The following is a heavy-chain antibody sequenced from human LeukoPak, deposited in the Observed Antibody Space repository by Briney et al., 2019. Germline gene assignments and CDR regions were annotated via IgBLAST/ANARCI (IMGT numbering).Heavy chain of an antibody. CDR3: ARGDGGNSGEYWFDP. CDR1: GGSISSGTSY. Sequence: SQTLSLTCTASGGSISSGTSYWSWIRQHPGKGLEWIGYIYYTGTTYYNPSLKSRVTISVDTSKNQFSLKLSSVTAADTAVYYCARGDGGNSGEYWFDPWGQGALVTVSS. J-gene: IGHJ5*02. D-gene: IGHD4-23*01. V-gene: IGHV4-31*03. CDR2: IYYTGTT.